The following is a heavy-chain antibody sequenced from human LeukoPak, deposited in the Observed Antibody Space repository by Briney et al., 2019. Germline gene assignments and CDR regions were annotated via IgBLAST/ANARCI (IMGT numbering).Heavy chain of an antibody. V-gene: IGHV3-23*01. Sequence: GGSLRLSCAASGFTFSSYAMSWVRQAPGKGLEWVSAISGSGGSTYYADSVKGRFTTSRDNSKNTLYLQMNSLRAEDTAVYYCAAISRRTGFDYWGQGTLVTVSS. CDR1: GFTFSSYA. D-gene: IGHD3/OR15-3a*01. CDR2: ISGSGGST. J-gene: IGHJ4*02. CDR3: AAISRRTGFDY.